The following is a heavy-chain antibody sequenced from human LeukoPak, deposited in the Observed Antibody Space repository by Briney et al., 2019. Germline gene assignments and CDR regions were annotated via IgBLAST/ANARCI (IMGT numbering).Heavy chain of an antibody. CDR2: IYTSGST. D-gene: IGHD6-19*01. CDR1: GGSISSYY. Sequence: SETLSLTCTVSGGSISSYYWSWIRQPAGKGLEWIGRIYTSGSTNYNPSLKSRVTMSVDTSKNQFSLKLSSVTAADTAVYYCARGGLTGIAVAGTGAFDIWGQGTMVTDSS. CDR3: ARGGLTGIAVAGTGAFDI. V-gene: IGHV4-4*07. J-gene: IGHJ3*02.